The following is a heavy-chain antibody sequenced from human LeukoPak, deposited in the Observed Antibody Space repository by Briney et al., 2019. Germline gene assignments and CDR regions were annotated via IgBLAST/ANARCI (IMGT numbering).Heavy chain of an antibody. CDR1: GFTFSSYS. V-gene: IGHV3-48*04. CDR3: AGDKGWWELLDY. D-gene: IGHD1-26*01. CDR2: ISSSSSTI. Sequence: PGGSLRLSCAASGFTFSSYSMNWVRQAPGKGLEWVSYISSSSSTINYADSVKGRFTISRDNAKNSLYLQMNSLRAEDTAVYYCAGDKGWWELLDYWGQGTLVTVSS. J-gene: IGHJ4*02.